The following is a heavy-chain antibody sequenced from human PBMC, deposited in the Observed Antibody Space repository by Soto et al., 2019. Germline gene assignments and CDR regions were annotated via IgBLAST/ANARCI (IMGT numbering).Heavy chain of an antibody. V-gene: IGHV4-31*03. Sequence: QVQLQESGPGLVKASQTLSLICSVSGESISSGGYYWSWIRHHPGKGLEWIVYIYDSESAYYNPSLKSRVTISVDTSKKHVAMNLSSVTAADTAVYYCARASSSSSAADYWGQGTLITVSS. D-gene: IGHD6-6*01. CDR2: IYDSESA. CDR3: ARASSSSSAADY. J-gene: IGHJ4*02. CDR1: GESISSGGYY.